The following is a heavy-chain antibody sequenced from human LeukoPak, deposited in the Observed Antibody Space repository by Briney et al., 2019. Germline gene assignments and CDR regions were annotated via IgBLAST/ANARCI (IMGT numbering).Heavy chain of an antibody. Sequence: KPSETLSLTCTVSGFSISSGYYWGWIRQPPGKGLEWIGSIYHSGSTYYNPSLKSRVTISVDTSKNQFSLKLSSVTAADTAVYYCASPSTIGYSSAWYVLADAFDIWGQGTMVTVSP. CDR1: GFSISSGYY. J-gene: IGHJ3*02. CDR3: ASPSTIGYSSAWYVLADAFDI. CDR2: IYHSGST. V-gene: IGHV4-38-2*02. D-gene: IGHD6-19*01.